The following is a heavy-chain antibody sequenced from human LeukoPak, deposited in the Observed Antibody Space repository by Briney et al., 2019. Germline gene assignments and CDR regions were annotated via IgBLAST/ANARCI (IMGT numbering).Heavy chain of an antibody. CDR3: AGDPSRYAFDI. Sequence: GGSLRLSCATSGFTFSSYGFHWVRQAPGKGLEWVTAIWYDGSQEYYADSVKGRFTISRDTSKNTLYLQMNSLRAEDTAVYYCAGDPSRYAFDIWGQGTMVTVSS. CDR2: IWYDGSQE. V-gene: IGHV3-33*01. CDR1: GFTFSSYG. J-gene: IGHJ3*02.